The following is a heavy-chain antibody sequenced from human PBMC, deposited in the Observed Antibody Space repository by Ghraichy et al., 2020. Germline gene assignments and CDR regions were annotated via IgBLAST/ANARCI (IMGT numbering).Heavy chain of an antibody. V-gene: IGHV4-39*01. J-gene: IGHJ3*02. Sequence: SETLSLTCTVSVGSYRGWIRQPPGKGLEWIGTIHSSGSTYYNPSLKSRVTISMDTSKTQLSLKLSSVTAADTAVYYCARHVDYSSSSPGDAFEIWGQGTMVTVSS. D-gene: IGHD6-6*01. CDR3: ARHVDYSSSSPGDAFEI. CDR1: VGSY. CDR2: IHSSGST.